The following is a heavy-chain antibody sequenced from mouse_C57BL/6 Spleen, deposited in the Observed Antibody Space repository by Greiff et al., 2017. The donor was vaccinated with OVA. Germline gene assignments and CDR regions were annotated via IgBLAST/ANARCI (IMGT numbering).Heavy chain of an antibody. Sequence: EVMLVESGGGLVQPGGSLSLSCAASGFTFTDYYMSWVRQPPGKALEWLGFIRNKANGYTTEYSASVKGRFIVSRDTSQSILYLQMNALRAEDTAIYYCARDYYGSSYGFAYWGQGTLVTVSA. CDR3: ARDYYGSSYGFAY. CDR1: GFTFTDYY. J-gene: IGHJ3*01. D-gene: IGHD1-1*01. CDR2: IRNKANGYTT. V-gene: IGHV7-3*01.